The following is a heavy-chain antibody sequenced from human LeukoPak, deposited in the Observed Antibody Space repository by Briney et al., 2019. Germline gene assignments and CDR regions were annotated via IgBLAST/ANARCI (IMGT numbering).Heavy chain of an antibody. V-gene: IGHV4-59*01. J-gene: IGHJ4*02. CDR1: GGSITNYY. CDR2: IYYSGST. CDR3: ARGKEVITMLRGLKPGYYFDY. Sequence: SETLSLTCTVSGGSITNYYWSWIRQPPGKGLEWIGYIYYSGSTKYKSSLKSRVTISVDTSKNQFSLKLSSVAAADTAVYYCARGKEVITMLRGLKPGYYFDYWGQGTLVTVSS. D-gene: IGHD3-10*01.